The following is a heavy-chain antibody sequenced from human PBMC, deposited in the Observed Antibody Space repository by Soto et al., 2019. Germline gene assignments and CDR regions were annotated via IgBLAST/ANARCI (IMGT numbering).Heavy chain of an antibody. J-gene: IGHJ6*02. CDR1: GFTFSSYA. CDR2: ISYDGSNK. CDR3: ARDKQGGYMVRGVIIRGHMDV. V-gene: IGHV3-30-3*01. D-gene: IGHD3-10*01. Sequence: PGGSLRLSCAASGFTFSSYAMHWVRQAPGKGLEWVAVISYDGSNKYYADSVKGRFTISRDNSKNTLYLQMNSLRAEDTAVYYCARDKQGGYMVRGVIIRGHMDVWGQGTTVTVSS.